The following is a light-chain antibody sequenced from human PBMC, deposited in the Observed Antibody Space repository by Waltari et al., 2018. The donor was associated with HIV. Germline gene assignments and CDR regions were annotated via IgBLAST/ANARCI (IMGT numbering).Light chain of an antibody. CDR1: SSNIGTYNL. J-gene: IGLJ2*01. Sequence: QSALTQPASVSGSPGQSITISCTGSSSNIGTYNLVSMFQHHPGKGPKLIIYEAIKRPSGVSDRFSASKSGYASFLTISGLQAEDEADYYCCSYADVITPYVIFGGGTKLTVL. CDR3: CSYADVITPYVI. CDR2: EAI. V-gene: IGLV2-23*01.